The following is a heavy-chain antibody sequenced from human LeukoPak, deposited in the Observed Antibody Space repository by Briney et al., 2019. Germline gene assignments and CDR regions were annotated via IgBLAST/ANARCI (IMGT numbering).Heavy chain of an antibody. CDR2: ISGSGGST. J-gene: IGHJ4*02. CDR1: GLTFSSYA. Sequence: PGGSLRLSCAASGLTFSSYAMSWVRQAPGKGLEWVSAISGSGGSTYYADSVKGRFTISRDNSKNTLYLQMNSLRAEDTAVYYCAKQRRSDSSGYYYEHFDYWGQGTLVTVSS. CDR3: AKQRRSDSSGYYYEHFDY. V-gene: IGHV3-23*01. D-gene: IGHD3-22*01.